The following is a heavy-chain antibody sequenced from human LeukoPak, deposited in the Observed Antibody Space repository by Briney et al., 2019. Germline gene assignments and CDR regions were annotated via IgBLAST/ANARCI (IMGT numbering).Heavy chain of an antibody. V-gene: IGHV1-69*13. D-gene: IGHD5-18*01. Sequence: ASVKVSCKASGGTFSSYAISWVRQAPGQGLEWMGGIIPIFGTANYAQKFQGRVTITADESTSTAYMELSSLRSEDTAVYYCARALGYSYGYPYYYYGMDVWGQGTTVTVSS. CDR3: ARALGYSYGYPYYYYGMDV. CDR2: IIPIFGTA. CDR1: GGTFSSYA. J-gene: IGHJ6*02.